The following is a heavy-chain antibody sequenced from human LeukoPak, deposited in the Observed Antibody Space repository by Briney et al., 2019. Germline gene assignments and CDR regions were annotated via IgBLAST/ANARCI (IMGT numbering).Heavy chain of an antibody. Sequence: PSETLSLTCTVSGGSISGYYWTWVRQPPGKGLEWIGYIYYSGSTNYNPSLKSRVTISVDTSKNQFSLKLSSVTAADTAVYYCAKLNTVMVSFDCWGQGILVTVSS. CDR1: GGSISGYY. CDR3: AKLNTVMVSFDC. D-gene: IGHD5-18*01. J-gene: IGHJ4*02. CDR2: IYYSGST. V-gene: IGHV4-59*08.